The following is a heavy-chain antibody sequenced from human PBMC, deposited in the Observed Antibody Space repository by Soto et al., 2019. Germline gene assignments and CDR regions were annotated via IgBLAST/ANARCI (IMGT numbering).Heavy chain of an antibody. CDR1: GYTFTNYD. J-gene: IGHJ4*02. Sequence: QVQLVQSGAEVKKPGASVKVSCKASGYTFTNYDINWVRQATGQGLEWMGWMNPDSGDTRYVQKFQGRVTMTRDTSISTAYMELCRLRSEDTAVYYCARGRRDYYDSGDWVPLGYGGQGTLVNVSS. CDR3: ARGRRDYYDSGDWVPLGY. D-gene: IGHD3-22*01. V-gene: IGHV1-8*01. CDR2: MNPDSGDT.